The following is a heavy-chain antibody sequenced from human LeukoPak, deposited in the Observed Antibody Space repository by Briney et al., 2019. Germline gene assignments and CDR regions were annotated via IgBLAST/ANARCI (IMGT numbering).Heavy chain of an antibody. Sequence: GGSLRLSCAASGFTFDDYAMHWVRQAPGKGLEWVSGISWNSGSIGYADSVKGRFTISRDNAKNSLYLQMNSLRAEDTALYYCAKDMGYCSGGSCYVNAFDIWGQGTMVTVSS. D-gene: IGHD2-15*01. CDR3: AKDMGYCSGGSCYVNAFDI. CDR2: ISWNSGSI. V-gene: IGHV3-9*01. CDR1: GFTFDDYA. J-gene: IGHJ3*02.